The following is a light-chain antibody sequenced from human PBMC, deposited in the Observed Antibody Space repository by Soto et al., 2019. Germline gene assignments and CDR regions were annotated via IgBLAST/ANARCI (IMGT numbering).Light chain of an antibody. Sequence: EMVLTQSPGTLSLSPGERATLSCRASQSVSSNYLAWYQQKPGQAPRLLIYAASSRATGIPDRFSASGSGTDFTLTISRLEPEDFAVYYCQQYGTSLWTFGQGTK. CDR2: AAS. CDR3: QQYGTSLWT. J-gene: IGKJ1*01. V-gene: IGKV3-20*01. CDR1: QSVSSNY.